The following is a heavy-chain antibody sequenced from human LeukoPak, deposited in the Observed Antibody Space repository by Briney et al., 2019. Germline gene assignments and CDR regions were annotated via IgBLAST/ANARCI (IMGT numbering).Heavy chain of an antibody. CDR3: ARGGYYYDSSGFDY. CDR2: INHSGST. CDR1: GGSFRGYY. Sequence: SETLSLTCAVYGGSFRGYYWSWIRQPPGKGLEWIGEINHSGSTNYNPSLKSRVTISVDTSKNQFSLKLSSVTAADTAVYYCARGGYYYDSSGFDYWGQGTLVTVSS. V-gene: IGHV4-34*01. D-gene: IGHD3-22*01. J-gene: IGHJ4*02.